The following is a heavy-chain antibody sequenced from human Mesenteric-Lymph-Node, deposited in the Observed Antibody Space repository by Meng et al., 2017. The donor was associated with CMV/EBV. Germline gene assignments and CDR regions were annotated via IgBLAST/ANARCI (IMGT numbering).Heavy chain of an antibody. V-gene: IGHV3-21*01. J-gene: IGHJ4*02. CDR1: GFTFSDYS. D-gene: IGHD1-26*01. Sequence: GGSLRLSCAASGFTFSDYSLNWVRQAPGKGLEWVSYISSGSTYTYYADSVRGRFTISRNNAKNSLYLQMSSMRDENTAVYYCARDSGCGTWPSDCWGQGTLVTVSS. CDR2: ISSGSTYT. CDR3: ARDSGCGTWPSDC.